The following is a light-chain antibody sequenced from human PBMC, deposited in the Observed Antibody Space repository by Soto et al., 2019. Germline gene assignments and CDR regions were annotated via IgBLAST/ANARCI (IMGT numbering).Light chain of an antibody. CDR2: GNG. CDR1: SSNIGAGHD. CDR3: QSYDSSLSGSQV. V-gene: IGLV1-40*01. Sequence: QSVLTQPPSVRGSPGQRVTISCTGNSSNIGAGHDVHWYQQLPGTAPKLLIYGNGNRPSGVPDRFSGSKSGTSASLAFTGPQADDEADYYCQSYDSSLSGSQVFGTGTKVTAL. J-gene: IGLJ1*01.